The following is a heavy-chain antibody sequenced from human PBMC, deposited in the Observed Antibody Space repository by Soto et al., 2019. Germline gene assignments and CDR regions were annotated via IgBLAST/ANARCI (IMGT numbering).Heavy chain of an antibody. Sequence: QVQLVQSGAEVKKPGASVKVSCKASGYTFTSYDINWVRQASGQGLEWLGWLNPNSGKTGYAQKFQGRVTMTSDTSTGTAYVELSGLTHYDSAVYYCARNKWETGDVDHWGHGTQVTVSS. D-gene: IGHD1-26*01. CDR3: ARNKWETGDVDH. V-gene: IGHV1-8*01. J-gene: IGHJ4*01. CDR2: LNPNSGKT. CDR1: GYTFTSYD.